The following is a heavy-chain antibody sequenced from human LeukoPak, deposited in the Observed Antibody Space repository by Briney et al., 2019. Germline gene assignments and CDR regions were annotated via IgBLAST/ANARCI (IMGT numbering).Heavy chain of an antibody. V-gene: IGHV4-39*01. CDR3: ARGGFFGSGSPGVDY. D-gene: IGHD3-10*01. CDR2: IYYTGST. Sequence: SETLSLTCTVSGGSISSISYYWGWIRQPPGKGLEWIGSIYYTGSTYYNPSLKSRVTVSVDTSKNQFSLKPSSVTAADTAVYYCARGGFFGSGSPGVDYWGQGSLVTVSS. CDR1: GGSISSISYY. J-gene: IGHJ4*02.